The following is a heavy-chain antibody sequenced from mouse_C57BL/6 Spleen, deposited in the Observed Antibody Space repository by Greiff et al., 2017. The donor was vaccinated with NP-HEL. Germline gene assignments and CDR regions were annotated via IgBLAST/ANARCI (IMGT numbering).Heavy chain of an antibody. D-gene: IGHD2-4*01. V-gene: IGHV3-6*01. J-gene: IGHJ2*01. CDR1: GYSITSGYY. CDR3: APYDYDDGYFDY. CDR2: ISYDGSN. Sequence: EVQLQQSGPGLVKPSQSLSLTCSVTGYSITSGYYWNWIRQFPGNKLEWMGYISYDGSNNYNPSLKNRISITLDTSKNQFFLKLNSVTTEDTATYYCAPYDYDDGYFDYWGQGTTLTVSS.